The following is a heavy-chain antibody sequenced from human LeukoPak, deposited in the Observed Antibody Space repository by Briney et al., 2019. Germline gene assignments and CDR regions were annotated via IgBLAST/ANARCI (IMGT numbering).Heavy chain of an antibody. V-gene: IGHV3-48*03. CDR3: ARDWRSSWSVFDY. Sequence: GGSLRLSCAASGFTFSSYEMNWVRQAPGKGLEWVSYISNSGSIIYYADSVKGRFTISRDNAKNSLYLQMNSLTAEDTAAYYCARDWRSSWSVFDYWGQGTLVTVSS. CDR1: GFTFSSYE. D-gene: IGHD6-13*01. J-gene: IGHJ4*02. CDR2: ISNSGSII.